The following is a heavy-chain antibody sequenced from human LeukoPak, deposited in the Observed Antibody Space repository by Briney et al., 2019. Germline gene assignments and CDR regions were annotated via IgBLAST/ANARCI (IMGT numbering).Heavy chain of an antibody. CDR2: INHSGST. J-gene: IGHJ4*02. Sequence: PSETLSLTCAVYGGSFSGYYWSWIRQPPGKGLEWIGEINHSGSTNYNPSLKSRVTISVDTSKNQFSLKLSSVTAAYTAVYYCARGLAARTAFDYWGQGTLVTVSS. D-gene: IGHD6-6*01. CDR3: ARGLAARTAFDY. V-gene: IGHV4-34*01. CDR1: GGSFSGYY.